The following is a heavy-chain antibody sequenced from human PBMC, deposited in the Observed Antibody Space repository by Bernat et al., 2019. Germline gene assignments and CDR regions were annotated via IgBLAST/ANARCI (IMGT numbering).Heavy chain of an antibody. Sequence: EVQLVESGGGLVQPGGSLRLSCAASGFTFSSYEMNWVRQAPGRGLEWVSYISSSGSTIYYAASVKGRLTISRDNAKNSLYMQMNSLRAEDTAVYYCARDYGYSGYDRYYYYYMDVWGKGTTVTVSS. J-gene: IGHJ6*03. D-gene: IGHD5-12*01. CDR1: GFTFSSYE. V-gene: IGHV3-48*03. CDR2: ISSSGSTI. CDR3: ARDYGYSGYDRYYYYYMDV.